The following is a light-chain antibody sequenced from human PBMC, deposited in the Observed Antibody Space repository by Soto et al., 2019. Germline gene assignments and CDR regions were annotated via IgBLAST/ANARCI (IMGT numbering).Light chain of an antibody. V-gene: IGKV3-20*02. CDR3: QQSYSPPGT. Sequence: PGQRATLSCRASQSVRGNNLAWYQQKPGQAPRLLIFGASSRATGIPSRFSGSGSGTYFTLTISSLQPEDFATYYCQQSYSPPGTFGQGTKV. CDR1: QSVRGNN. J-gene: IGKJ1*01. CDR2: GAS.